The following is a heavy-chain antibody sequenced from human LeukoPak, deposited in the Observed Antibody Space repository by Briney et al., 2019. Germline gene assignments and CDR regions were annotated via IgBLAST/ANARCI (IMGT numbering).Heavy chain of an antibody. Sequence: GGSLRLSCAASRFTFGIYWMSWVRQAPGKALEWVANINQDGSETYYVDSVEGRFTISRDNTKNSLYLQMNSLRAEDTALYYCARAASTGTVDYWGQGTLVTVSS. CDR3: ARAASTGTVDY. CDR1: RFTFGIYW. D-gene: IGHD6-13*01. J-gene: IGHJ4*02. CDR2: INQDGSET. V-gene: IGHV3-7*01.